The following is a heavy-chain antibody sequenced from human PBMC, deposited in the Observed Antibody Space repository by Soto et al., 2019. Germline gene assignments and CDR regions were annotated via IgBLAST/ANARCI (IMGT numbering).Heavy chain of an antibody. V-gene: IGHV4-59*12. J-gene: IGHJ4*02. Sequence: PSETLSLTCTVSGSAISSYYLSWIRQPPGKGLEWIGYIYSSGSTKYSPSLKSRLTISADTSKNQFSLKLSSVTAADTAVYYCARGGYSSSWVYYFDYWGQGTLVTVSS. CDR1: GSAISSYY. CDR3: ARGGYSSSWVYYFDY. CDR2: IYSSGST. D-gene: IGHD6-13*01.